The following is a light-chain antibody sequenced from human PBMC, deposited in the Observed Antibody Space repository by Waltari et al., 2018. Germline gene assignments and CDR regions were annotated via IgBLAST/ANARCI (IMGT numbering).Light chain of an antibody. CDR1: QSVGRS. Sequence: EIVLTQSPGTLSLSPGERATLSCRASQSVGRSLAWYQQKPGQAPRLLIYDASRRATGIPDRFSGGGSGTDFSLTLNRLGPEDVAVYYCQNYVRLPATFGQGTKVEVK. CDR3: QNYVRLPAT. J-gene: IGKJ1*01. CDR2: DAS. V-gene: IGKV3-20*01.